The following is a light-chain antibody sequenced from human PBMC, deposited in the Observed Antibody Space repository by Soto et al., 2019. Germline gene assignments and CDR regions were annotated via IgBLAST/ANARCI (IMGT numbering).Light chain of an antibody. Sequence: DVVMTQSPLSLSVTLGQPATISCRSSQGLVYSDGNTFLNWFHQRPGQSPRRLIYQVSNRDSGVPDRFSGSGSGNDYTLTISRVEAEEVGIYYCVQGTHWPWTFGQGTKVEIK. J-gene: IGKJ1*01. CDR2: QVS. CDR1: QGLVYSDGNTF. V-gene: IGKV2-30*01. CDR3: VQGTHWPWT.